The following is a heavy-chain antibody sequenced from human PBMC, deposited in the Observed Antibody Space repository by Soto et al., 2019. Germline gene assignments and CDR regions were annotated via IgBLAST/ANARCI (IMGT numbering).Heavy chain of an antibody. Sequence: GSLRLSCAASGFTFSSCAMGWVRQAPGKGLEWVSSISVNGGSTYYADSVKGRFTISRDNSKNILYLHMISLRAEDTAVYYCAKERNSWYSSGSDSWGQGTLVTVSS. CDR3: AKERNSWYSSGSDS. J-gene: IGHJ4*02. V-gene: IGHV3-23*01. D-gene: IGHD2-15*01. CDR1: GFTFSSCA. CDR2: ISVNGGST.